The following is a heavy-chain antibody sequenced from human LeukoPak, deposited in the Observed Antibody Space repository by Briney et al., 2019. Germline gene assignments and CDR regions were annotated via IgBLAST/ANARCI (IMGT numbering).Heavy chain of an antibody. CDR3: VHCIAVPGPSGVYFDY. V-gene: IGHV2-5*02. D-gene: IGHD6-19*01. CDR1: GFSFSTGGVG. Sequence: SGPTLVNPTQTLTLTCTFSGFSFSTGGVGMGWIRQPPGKALEWLALIYWDDDKRYSPSLKSRLTITKDTSENQVVLTLTNMDPVDTATYYCVHCIAVPGPSGVYFDYWGQGTLVTVSS. J-gene: IGHJ4*02. CDR2: IYWDDDK.